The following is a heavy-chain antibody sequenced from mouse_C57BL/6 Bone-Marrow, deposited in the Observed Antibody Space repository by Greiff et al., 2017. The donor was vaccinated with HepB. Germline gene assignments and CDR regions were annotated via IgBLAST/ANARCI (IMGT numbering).Heavy chain of an antibody. CDR3: ARHGGEMDY. V-gene: IGHV5-12*01. J-gene: IGHJ4*01. Sequence: DVKLVESGGGLVQPGGSLKLSCAASGFTFSDYYMYWVRQTPEKRLEWVAYISNGGGSTYYPDTVKGRFTISRDNAKNTLYLQMSRLKSEDTAMYYCARHGGEMDYWGQGTSVTVSS. CDR1: GFTFSDYY. CDR2: ISNGGGST.